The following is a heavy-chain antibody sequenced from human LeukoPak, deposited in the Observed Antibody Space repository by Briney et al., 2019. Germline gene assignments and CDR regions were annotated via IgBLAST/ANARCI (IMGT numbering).Heavy chain of an antibody. Sequence: PRGSLRLSCAASGFTFSDYYMSWIRQAPGKGLEWVSYISSSGSTIYYADSVKGRFTISRDNAKNSLYLQMNSLRAEDTAVYYCAGASRYCSSTSCTYYFDYWGQGTLVTVSS. J-gene: IGHJ4*02. CDR3: AGASRYCSSTSCTYYFDY. CDR1: GFTFSDYY. D-gene: IGHD2-2*01. V-gene: IGHV3-11*01. CDR2: ISSSGSTI.